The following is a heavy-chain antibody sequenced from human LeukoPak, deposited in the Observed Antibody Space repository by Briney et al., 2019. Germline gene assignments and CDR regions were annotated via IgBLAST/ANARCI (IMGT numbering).Heavy chain of an antibody. Sequence: GGSLRLSCAASGFTFNGNYMSWVRQAPGKGLEWVSILYRDGTTYYSDSVKGRFGISRHNSKDTLYLQMNSLRAEDTAVYYCAKGRPYYFGSGNDPASDYWGQGTLVTVSS. D-gene: IGHD3-10*01. CDR3: AKGRPYYFGSGNDPASDY. CDR2: LYRDGTT. V-gene: IGHV3-53*01. CDR1: GFTFNGNY. J-gene: IGHJ4*02.